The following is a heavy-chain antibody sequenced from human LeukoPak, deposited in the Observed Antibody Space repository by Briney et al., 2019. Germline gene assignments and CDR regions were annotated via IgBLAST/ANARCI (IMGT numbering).Heavy chain of an antibody. V-gene: IGHV4-38-2*02. CDR2: IYHSGST. Sequence: PSQTLSLTCTVSGYSISSGYYWGWIRQPPGKGLEWIGSIYHSGSTYYNPSLKSRVTISVDTSKNQFSLKLSSVTAADTAVYYCASGLTKTYYYDSSGYYPDAFDIWGQGTMVTVSS. CDR1: GYSISSGYY. CDR3: ASGLTKTYYYDSSGYYPDAFDI. D-gene: IGHD3-22*01. J-gene: IGHJ3*02.